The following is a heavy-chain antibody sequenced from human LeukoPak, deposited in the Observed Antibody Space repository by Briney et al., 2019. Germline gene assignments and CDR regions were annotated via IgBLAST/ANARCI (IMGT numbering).Heavy chain of an antibody. CDR3: AKDTRTISCLEY. J-gene: IGHJ4*02. D-gene: IGHD3-3*01. CDR1: GFTFDDYA. V-gene: IGHV3-9*01. CDR2: ISWNSGSI. Sequence: PGGSLRLSCAASGFTFDDYAMHWVRQAPGKGLEWVSGISWNSGSIGYADSVKGRFTISRDNAKNSLYLQMNSLRVEDTAVYHCAKDTRTISCLEYWGQGTLVTVSS.